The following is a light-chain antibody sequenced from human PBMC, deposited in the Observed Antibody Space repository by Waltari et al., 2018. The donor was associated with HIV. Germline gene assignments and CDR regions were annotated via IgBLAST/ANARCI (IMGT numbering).Light chain of an antibody. Sequence: QSALTPPASVSGSPGQSITISCTGTNNDVDDYHYVSWYQHPPGKAPKVMIYEGNNRPSGVSNRFSGSKSGNTASLTISGLQAEDEADYFCTSYISSSSPVFGGWTKLTVL. V-gene: IGLV2-14*01. CDR2: EGN. CDR1: NNDVDDYHY. J-gene: IGLJ3*02. CDR3: TSYISSSSPV.